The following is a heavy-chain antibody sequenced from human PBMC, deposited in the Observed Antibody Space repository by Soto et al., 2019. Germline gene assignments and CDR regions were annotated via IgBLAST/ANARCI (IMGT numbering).Heavy chain of an antibody. V-gene: IGHV4-31*03. CDR1: GGSISSGGYY. D-gene: IGHD3-9*01. CDR3: ARVPDYDILTRYPWFDP. CDR2: IYYSGST. J-gene: IGHJ5*02. Sequence: PSETLSLTCTVSGGSISSGGYYWSWIRQHPGKGLEWIGYIYYSGSTYYNPSLKSRVTISVDTSKNQFSLKLSSVTAADTAVYYCARVPDYDILTRYPWFDPWGQGTLVTVSS.